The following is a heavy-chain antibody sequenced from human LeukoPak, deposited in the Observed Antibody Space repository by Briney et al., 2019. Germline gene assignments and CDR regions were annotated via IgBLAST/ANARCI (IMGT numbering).Heavy chain of an antibody. V-gene: IGHV4-34*01. CDR3: ASGSSYDYSNYVGGY. CDR1: GGSFSGYY. J-gene: IGHJ4*02. D-gene: IGHD4-11*01. CDR2: INHSGST. Sequence: SETLSLTCAVYGGSFSGYYWSWIRQPPGKGLEWIGEINHSGSTNYNPSLKSRVTISVDTSKNQFSLKLSSVTAADTAVYYCASGSSYDYSNYVGGYWGQGTLVTVSS.